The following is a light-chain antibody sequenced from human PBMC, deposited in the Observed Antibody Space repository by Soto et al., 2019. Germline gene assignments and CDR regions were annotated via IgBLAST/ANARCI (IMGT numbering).Light chain of an antibody. CDR2: AAS. CDR1: QTVNSDY. CDR3: QYYGNSRIT. J-gene: IGKJ5*01. V-gene: IGKV3-20*01. Sequence: EIVLTQSPGTLSLSPGERATLSCRASQTVNSDYLTWYQQKPGQAPRLLIYAASSGATGIPDRFSGSGSETDFTLTINRLGPEDFAVYYCQYYGNSRITFGQGTRLEIK.